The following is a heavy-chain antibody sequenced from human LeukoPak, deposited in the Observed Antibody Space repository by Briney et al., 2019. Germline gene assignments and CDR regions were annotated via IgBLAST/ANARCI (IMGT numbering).Heavy chain of an antibody. D-gene: IGHD4-11*01. CDR2: IWSDGTNQ. CDR3: AKDAQRGFDYSNSLEY. Sequence: GGSLRLSCAASGFTFSHFGFHWVRQAPGKGLEWVAVIWSDGTNQYYGDSVKGRFIIYRDDSHNTVYLQMNSLRVEDTAVYYCAKDAQRGFDYSNSLEYWGQGSLVTVSS. CDR1: GFTFSHFG. J-gene: IGHJ4*02. V-gene: IGHV3-33*06.